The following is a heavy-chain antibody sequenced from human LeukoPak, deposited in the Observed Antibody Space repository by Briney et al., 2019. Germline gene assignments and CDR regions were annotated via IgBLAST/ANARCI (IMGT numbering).Heavy chain of an antibody. J-gene: IGHJ6*03. Sequence: SVKVSCKASGGTFSSYAISWVRQAPGQGLEWMGGIIPILGTANYAQKFQGRVTITTDESTSSAYMELSSLRSEDTAVYYCARSGNAPPDYYYYYMDVWGKGTTVTVSS. CDR3: ARSGNAPPDYYYYYMDV. D-gene: IGHD1-1*01. CDR1: GGTFSSYA. V-gene: IGHV1-69*05. CDR2: IIPILGTA.